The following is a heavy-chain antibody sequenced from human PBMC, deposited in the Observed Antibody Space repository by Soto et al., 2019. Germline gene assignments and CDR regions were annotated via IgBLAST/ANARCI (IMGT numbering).Heavy chain of an antibody. D-gene: IGHD5-12*01. Sequence: SETLSLTCTVSGGSISSSSYYWGWIRQPPGKGLEWIGSIYYSGSTYYNPSLKSRVTISVDTSKNQFSLKLSSVTAADTAVYYCASSGGLRGVGMDVWGQGTTVTVSS. J-gene: IGHJ6*02. CDR2: IYYSGST. V-gene: IGHV4-39*01. CDR3: ASSGGLRGVGMDV. CDR1: GGSISSSSYY.